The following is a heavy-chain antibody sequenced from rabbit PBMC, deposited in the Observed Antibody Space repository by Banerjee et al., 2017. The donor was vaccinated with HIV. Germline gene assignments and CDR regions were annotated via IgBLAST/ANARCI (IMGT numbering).Heavy chain of an antibody. V-gene: IGHV1S40*01. Sequence: QSLEESGGDLVKPGASLTLTCTASGFDFSSYGVSWVRQAPGKGLEWIGYIDPDFRNINYASWAKGRFTISKTSSTTVTLQMTSLTAADTATYFCARRNAASYWSLWGQGTLVTVS. CDR2: IDPDFRNI. CDR3: ARRNAASYWSL. CDR1: GFDFSSYG. D-gene: IGHD8-1*01. J-gene: IGHJ4*01.